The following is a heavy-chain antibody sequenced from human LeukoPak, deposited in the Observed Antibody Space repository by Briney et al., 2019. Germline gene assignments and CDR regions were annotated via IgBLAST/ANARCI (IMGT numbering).Heavy chain of an antibody. Sequence: TGRSLRLSCTASGFTFGDYAMSWVRQAPGKGLEWVGFIRSKAYGGTTEYAASVKGRFTISRDDSKSIAHLQMNSLKTEDTAVYYCTRGSSGRPFDYWGQGTLVTVSS. J-gene: IGHJ4*02. CDR1: GFTFGDYA. CDR3: TRGSSGRPFDY. V-gene: IGHV3-49*04. CDR2: IRSKAYGGTT. D-gene: IGHD6-19*01.